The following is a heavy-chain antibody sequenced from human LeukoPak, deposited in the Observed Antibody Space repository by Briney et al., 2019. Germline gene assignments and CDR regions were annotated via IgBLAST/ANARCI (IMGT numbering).Heavy chain of an antibody. CDR3: AKGGVYSGYAFDP. J-gene: IGHJ5*02. D-gene: IGHD5-12*01. V-gene: IGHV3-23*01. CDR2: ISSSGDVT. CDR1: GFNFSNYA. Sequence: GGSLRLSCAASGFNFSNYAMSWVRQAPGKGLACVSAISSSGDVTKYADSAKSRFTISRDNSKNTVYLQMNSLRAEDTAVYYCAKGGVYSGYAFDPWGQGTLVTVSS.